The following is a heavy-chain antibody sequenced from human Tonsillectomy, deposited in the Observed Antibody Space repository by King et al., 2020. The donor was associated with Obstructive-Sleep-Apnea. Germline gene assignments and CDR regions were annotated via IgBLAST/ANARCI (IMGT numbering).Heavy chain of an antibody. D-gene: IGHD3-22*01. CDR3: VKYYYDSSHWYFDL. Sequence: QLVQSGSEFKKPGASGKVSCKASGYTFTSYAMNWVRQSPGQGLEWSEWLNTHTGDPIYAQGFTGRFVFSLDTSVSTAYLQISSLKAEDTAVYYCVKYYYDSSHWYFDLWGRGTLVTVSS. CDR2: LNTHTGDP. V-gene: IGHV7-4-1*02. CDR1: GYTFTSYA. J-gene: IGHJ2*01.